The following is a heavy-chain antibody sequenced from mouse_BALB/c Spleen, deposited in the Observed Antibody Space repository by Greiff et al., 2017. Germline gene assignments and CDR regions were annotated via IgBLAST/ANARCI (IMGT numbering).Heavy chain of an antibody. J-gene: IGHJ4*01. V-gene: IGHV10-1*02. CDR3: GRRRDRYDKGEYAMDY. CDR2: IRSKSNNYAT. CDR1: GFTFNTYA. Sequence: EVNLVESGGGLVQPKGSLKLSCAASGFTFNTYAMNWVRQPPGKGLEWVARIRSKSNNYATYYADSVKDRFTISRDDSQSMLYLQMNNLKTEDTAMYYCGRRRDRYDKGEYAMDYWGQGTSVTVSS. D-gene: IGHD2-14*01.